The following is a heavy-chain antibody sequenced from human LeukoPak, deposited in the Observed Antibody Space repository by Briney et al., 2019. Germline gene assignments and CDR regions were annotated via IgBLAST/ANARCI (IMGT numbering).Heavy chain of an antibody. Sequence: PSETLSLTCTVSGGSISSGGYYWSWIRQNPGKGLEWIGYIYYSGSTYYNPSLKSRVTISVDTSKNQFSLKLSSVTAADTAVYYCAREYYYDSSGLDFDYWGQETLVTVSS. CDR1: GGSISSGGYY. V-gene: IGHV4-31*03. CDR2: IYYSGST. J-gene: IGHJ4*02. CDR3: AREYYYDSSGLDFDY. D-gene: IGHD3-22*01.